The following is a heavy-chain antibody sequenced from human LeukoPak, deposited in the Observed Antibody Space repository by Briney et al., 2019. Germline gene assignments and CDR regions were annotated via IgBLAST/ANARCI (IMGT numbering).Heavy chain of an antibody. CDR3: ARAGYGSGPRWFDP. V-gene: IGHV3-30*04. Sequence: GGSLRVSCAASGFSFTKYAMDWVRQAPGKGLEWVAIISKDGSMRYYADSVKGRFTDSRDNSNNAVYLQMNSLKSEDTAVYYCARAGYGSGPRWFDPWGQGTLVTVSS. CDR2: ISKDGSMR. J-gene: IGHJ5*02. CDR1: GFSFTKYA. D-gene: IGHD3-10*01.